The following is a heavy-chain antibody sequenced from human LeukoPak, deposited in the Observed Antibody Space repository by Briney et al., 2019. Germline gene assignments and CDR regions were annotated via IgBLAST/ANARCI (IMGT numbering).Heavy chain of an antibody. V-gene: IGHV1-69*04. D-gene: IGHD5-24*01. Sequence: SVKVSCKASGGTFSTYGFTWVRQAPGQGPEWMGRILHIFDLTDYAPKFQGRVTITADKSTRTTYMELSSLRSDDTAVYYCARDGGWLQTQNHYYYHGMDVWGQGTTVTVSS. CDR3: ARDGGWLQTQNHYYYHGMDV. CDR2: ILHIFDLT. CDR1: GGTFSTYG. J-gene: IGHJ6*02.